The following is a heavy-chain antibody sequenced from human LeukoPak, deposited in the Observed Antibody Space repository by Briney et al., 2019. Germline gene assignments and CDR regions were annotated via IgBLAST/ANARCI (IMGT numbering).Heavy chain of an antibody. CDR2: ISSTGNTI. CDR3: ARDSSGNFTPDYFDY. J-gene: IGHJ4*02. CDR1: GFTFSSVE. Sequence: GGSLRLSCATSGFTFSSVEMSWVRQAPGEGLEWVSYISSTGNTIYYADSVKGRFTISRDNAKSSLYLRINSLRAEDTAVYYCARDSSGNFTPDYFDYWGQGTLVTVSS. V-gene: IGHV3-48*03. D-gene: IGHD3-10*01.